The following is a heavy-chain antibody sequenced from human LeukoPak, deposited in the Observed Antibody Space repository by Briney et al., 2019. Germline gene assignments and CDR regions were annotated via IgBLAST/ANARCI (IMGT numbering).Heavy chain of an antibody. D-gene: IGHD4-11*01. Sequence: GGSLRLSCVGSGFTFSNYLMNWVRPAPGKGLEWVSFISSTGGTIYYADAVKGRFTISRDNAKNSLFLQMNSLRAEDTAVYYCAREGYSLIHYYYYYMDVWGKGTTVTVSS. CDR1: GFTFSNYL. CDR2: ISSTGGTI. V-gene: IGHV3-48*01. CDR3: AREGYSLIHYYYYYMDV. J-gene: IGHJ6*03.